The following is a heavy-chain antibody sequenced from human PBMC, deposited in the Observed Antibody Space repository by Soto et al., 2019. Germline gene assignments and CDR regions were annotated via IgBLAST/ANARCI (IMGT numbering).Heavy chain of an antibody. V-gene: IGHV4-39*01. Sequence: PSETLSLTCTVSGGSISSSSYYWGWIRQPPGKGLEWIGSIYYSGSTCYNPSLKSRVTISVDTSKNQFSLKLSSVTAADTAVYYCARHSRPPLGDCSGGSCYSGKHYYYYYGMDVWGQGTTVTVSS. D-gene: IGHD2-15*01. J-gene: IGHJ6*02. CDR3: ARHSRPPLGDCSGGSCYSGKHYYYYYGMDV. CDR1: GGSISSSSYY. CDR2: IYYSGST.